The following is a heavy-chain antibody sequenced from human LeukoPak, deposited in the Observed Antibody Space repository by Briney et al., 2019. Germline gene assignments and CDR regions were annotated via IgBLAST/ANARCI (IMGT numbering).Heavy chain of an antibody. J-gene: IGHJ4*02. Sequence: GGSLRLSCTVSGFTLSNAWMSWVRQAPGKGLERVGRIKSKTQGGTTDYAAPVKGRFTILRDDSRNTLYLQMNSLKTEDTAVYFCTVEMGSTTIFDYWGQGTLVTVSS. V-gene: IGHV3-15*01. CDR3: TVEMGSTTIFDY. CDR2: IKSKTQGGTT. D-gene: IGHD1-1*01. CDR1: GFTLSNAW.